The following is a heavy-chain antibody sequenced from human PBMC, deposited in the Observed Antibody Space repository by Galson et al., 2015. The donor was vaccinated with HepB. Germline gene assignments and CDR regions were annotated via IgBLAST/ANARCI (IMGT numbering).Heavy chain of an antibody. J-gene: IGHJ4*02. Sequence: SLRLSCAASGFTFSAYGMAWVRQAPGKGLECVSDIDDTGGQTEYADSVKGRFTISRDNSANTLYLRLDSLRVEDSAIYFCAKWRSAQSEFDYWGQGTRVTVSS. CDR1: GFTFSAYG. CDR2: IDDTGGQT. D-gene: IGHD3-3*01. CDR3: AKWRSAQSEFDY. V-gene: IGHV3-23*05.